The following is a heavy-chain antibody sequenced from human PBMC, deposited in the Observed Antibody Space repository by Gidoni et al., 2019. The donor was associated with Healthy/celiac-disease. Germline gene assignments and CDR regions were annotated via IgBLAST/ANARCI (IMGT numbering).Heavy chain of an antibody. CDR2: IIPIFGIA. J-gene: IGHJ5*02. CDR1: GGTFSSYA. V-gene: IGHV1-69*17. Sequence: EVKKPGSSVKVSCKASGGTFSSYAISWVRQAPGQGLEWMGGIIPIFGIANYAQKFQGRVTITADKSTSTAYMELSSLRSEDTAVYYCASASTGGYCSSTSCYGNWFDPWGQGTLVTVSS. CDR3: ASASTGGYCSSTSCYGNWFDP. D-gene: IGHD2-2*01.